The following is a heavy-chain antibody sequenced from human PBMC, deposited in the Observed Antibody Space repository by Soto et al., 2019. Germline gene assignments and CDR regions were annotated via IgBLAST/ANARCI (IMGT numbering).Heavy chain of an antibody. J-gene: IGHJ6*03. CDR1: GFTFSSYA. CDR2: VWHDGYDQ. D-gene: IGHD2-21*01. V-gene: IGHV3-33*01. Sequence: GGSLRLSCAASGFTFSSYAMHWVRQAPGKGLDWVAVVWHDGYDQDYADSVKGRFTISRDNSRNTLDLQMDSLTAEDTAVYYCARGLHTYCGGVGCPPELYFDYLDVWGNGTTVTVSS. CDR3: ARGLHTYCGGVGCPPELYFDYLDV.